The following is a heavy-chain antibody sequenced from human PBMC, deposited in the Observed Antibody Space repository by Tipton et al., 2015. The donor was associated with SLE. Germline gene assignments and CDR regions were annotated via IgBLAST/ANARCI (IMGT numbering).Heavy chain of an antibody. V-gene: IGHV3-66*01. J-gene: IGHJ5*02. CDR2: IYRGGST. CDR1: GLTFDDYA. Sequence: SLRLSCAASGLTFDDYAMHWVRQAPGKGLEWVSGIYRGGSTYYADSVKGRFTISRDNSKNTLYFQMNSLRAEDTAVYYCARVPGDPWGQGTLVTVSS. CDR3: ARVPGDP.